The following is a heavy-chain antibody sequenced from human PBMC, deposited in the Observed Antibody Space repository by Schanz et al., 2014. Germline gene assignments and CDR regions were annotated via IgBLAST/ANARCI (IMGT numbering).Heavy chain of an antibody. V-gene: IGHV3-7*01. CDR1: RFAFSNCG. CDR3: AREVGGSFGQHY. Sequence: AQLVESGGGVVQPGGSLRLSCAASRFAFSNCGMHWVRQAPGKGLEWVGIIKPDGSEKFYVDSVKGRFTISRDNAKNLMYLHLNSLRAEDTAVYYCAREVGGSFGQHYWGQGALVTVSS. J-gene: IGHJ4*02. D-gene: IGHD1-26*01. CDR2: IKPDGSEK.